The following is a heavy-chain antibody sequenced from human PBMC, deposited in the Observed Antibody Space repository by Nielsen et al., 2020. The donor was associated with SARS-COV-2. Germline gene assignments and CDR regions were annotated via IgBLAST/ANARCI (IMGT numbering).Heavy chain of an antibody. J-gene: IGHJ4*02. CDR1: GFTFDDYG. V-gene: IGHV3-20*04. CDR3: AREKGITMLVVALPPGY. CDR2: INWNGGST. Sequence: GESLKISCAASGFTFDDYGMSWVRQAPGKGLEWVSGINWNGGSTGYADSVKGRFTISRDNSKNTLYLQMNSLRAEDTAVYYCAREKGITMLVVALPPGYWGQGTLVTVSS. D-gene: IGHD3-22*01.